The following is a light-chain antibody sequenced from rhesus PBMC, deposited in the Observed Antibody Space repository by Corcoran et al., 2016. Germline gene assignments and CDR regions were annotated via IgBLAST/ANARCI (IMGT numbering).Light chain of an antibody. V-gene: IGKV1-22*01. CDR1: QGISRW. CDR3: HHYRIRPPT. J-gene: IGKJ1*01. Sequence: DIQMTQSPSSLSTSVGDTVTITCRASQGISRWLAWYQQKPGKAPKLLIYKASNLQSGVPSRFSGNGSWTDFTLTLSSLQSEDFATYYCHHYRIRPPTFGQGTKVEIK. CDR2: KAS.